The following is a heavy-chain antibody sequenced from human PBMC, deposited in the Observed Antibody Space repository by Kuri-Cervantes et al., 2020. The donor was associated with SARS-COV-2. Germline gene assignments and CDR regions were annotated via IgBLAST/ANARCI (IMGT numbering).Heavy chain of an antibody. CDR1: GYTLTELS. J-gene: IGHJ5*01. D-gene: IGHD6-13*01. CDR3: AIQSSNWYNS. CDR2: FIPGSSYT. V-gene: IGHV1-46*01. Sequence: ASVKVSCKVSGYTLTELSIHWVRQAPGQGLEWVATFIPGSSYTHYAPRFQGRVTVTRDTSTGTVHMELSSLRSDDTAVYYCAIQSSNWYNSWGQGTLVTVSS.